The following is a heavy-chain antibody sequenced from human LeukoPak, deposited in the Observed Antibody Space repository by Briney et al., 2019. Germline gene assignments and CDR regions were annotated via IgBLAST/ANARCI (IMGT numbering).Heavy chain of an antibody. CDR2: IYYSGST. V-gene: IGHV4-59*01. D-gene: IGHD2-2*01. J-gene: IGHJ5*02. CDR1: GGSISSYY. CDR3: ARTQGVPAAHNWFDP. Sequence: SETLSLTCTVSGGSISSYYWTWIRQPPGKGPEWIGYIYYSGSTNYNPSLKSRVTISVDTSKNQFSLKLTSVTAADTAVYYCARTQGVPAAHNWFDPWGQGTLVTVSS.